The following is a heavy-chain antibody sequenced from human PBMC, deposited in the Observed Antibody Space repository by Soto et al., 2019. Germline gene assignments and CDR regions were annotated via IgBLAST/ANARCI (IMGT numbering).Heavy chain of an antibody. J-gene: IGHJ4*02. V-gene: IGHV3-21*01. Sequence: EVQLVESGGGLVKPGGSLRLSCAASGFTFSSYSMNWVRQAPGKGLEWVSSISSSSSYIYYADSVKGRFTISRDNAKNSLYLEMNSVRAEDTAVYCCAREGVAARPFDYWGQGTLVTVSS. CDR3: AREGVAARPFDY. CDR2: ISSSSSYI. CDR1: GFTFSSYS. D-gene: IGHD6-6*01.